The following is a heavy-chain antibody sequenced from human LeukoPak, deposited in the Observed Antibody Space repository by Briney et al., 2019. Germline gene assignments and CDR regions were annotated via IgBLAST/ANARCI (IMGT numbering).Heavy chain of an antibody. CDR2: IYHSGKT. Sequence: SETLSLTCTVSGYSISSGYYWGWIRQPPGKGLEWIGSIYHSGKTYYNASLKSQVSISIDTSKNQFSLRLTSVTAADTAVYYCARQTGSGLFILPGGQGTLVTVSS. V-gene: IGHV4-38-2*02. J-gene: IGHJ4*02. CDR1: GYSISSGYY. D-gene: IGHD3/OR15-3a*01. CDR3: ARQTGSGLFILP.